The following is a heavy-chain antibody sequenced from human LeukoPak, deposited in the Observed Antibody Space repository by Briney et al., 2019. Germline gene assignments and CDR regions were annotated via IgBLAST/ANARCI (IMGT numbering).Heavy chain of an antibody. CDR1: GGSISSSSYY. CDR2: IYYSGST. J-gene: IGHJ6*03. CDR3: ARVIAEYYYYMDV. V-gene: IGHV4-39*07. Sequence: PSETLSLTCTVSGGSISSSSYYWGWIRQPPGKGLEWIGSIYYSGSTYYNPALKSRVTISVDTYKNQCSLKLSSVTAADTAVYYCARVIAEYYYYMDVWGKGTTVTVSS.